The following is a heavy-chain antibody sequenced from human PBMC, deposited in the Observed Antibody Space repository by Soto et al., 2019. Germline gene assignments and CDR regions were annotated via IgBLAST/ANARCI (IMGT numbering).Heavy chain of an antibody. CDR3: ARDTLVFASQFDY. CDR1: GFTFSDYY. D-gene: IGHD2-8*02. V-gene: IGHV3-11*01. J-gene: IGHJ4*02. CDR2: IGSSGDNI. Sequence: QVQLVESGGGLVRPGGSLRLSCVASGFTFSDYYMSWIRLAPGRGPEWISYIGSSGDNIYYADSVKGRFTISRDNAKNSLYLQMNSLRADDTAVYYCARDTLVFASQFDYWGQGKLVTVSS.